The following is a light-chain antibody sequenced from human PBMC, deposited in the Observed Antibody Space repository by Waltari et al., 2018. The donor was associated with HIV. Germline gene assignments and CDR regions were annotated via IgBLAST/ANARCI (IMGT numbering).Light chain of an antibody. CDR2: GAS. V-gene: IGKV3-20*01. Sequence: EIVLTQSPGTLSLSPGERATLSCRASQSVSNNYLAWYQQKPGQAPRHLIYGASSRATGSPDRFSGSGSGTDFTLTISRLEPEDFAVYYCQQYGTSPLTFGGGTNVDMK. J-gene: IGKJ4*01. CDR3: QQYGTSPLT. CDR1: QSVSNNY.